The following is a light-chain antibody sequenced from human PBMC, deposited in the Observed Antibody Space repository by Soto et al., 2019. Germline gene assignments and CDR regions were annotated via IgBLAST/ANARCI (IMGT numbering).Light chain of an antibody. CDR3: CSYAGSYSYV. V-gene: IGLV2-11*01. CDR2: DVS. CDR1: SSDVGGDNY. J-gene: IGLJ1*01. Sequence: QSALTQPRSVSGSPGQSVTISCTGTSSDVGGDNYVSWYQQQPGKAPKLMIYDVSKRPSGVPDRFSGSKSGTTASLTISGLQAEDEADYYCCSYAGSYSYVFGTGTKLTVL.